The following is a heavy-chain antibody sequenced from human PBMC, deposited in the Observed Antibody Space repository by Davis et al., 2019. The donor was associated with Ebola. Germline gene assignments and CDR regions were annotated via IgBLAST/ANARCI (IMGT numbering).Heavy chain of an antibody. CDR3: ARQGTTSWDY. Sequence: GGSLRLSCKGSGYGFTNYWIGWVRQMPGKGLEWMGFIFPDDSDATYSPSFQGQVTFSVDKSIRTAYLHWNSLKASDTATYYCARQGTTSWDYWGQGTLVTVSS. D-gene: IGHD2-2*01. CDR2: IFPDDSDA. CDR1: GYGFTNYW. V-gene: IGHV5-51*01. J-gene: IGHJ4*02.